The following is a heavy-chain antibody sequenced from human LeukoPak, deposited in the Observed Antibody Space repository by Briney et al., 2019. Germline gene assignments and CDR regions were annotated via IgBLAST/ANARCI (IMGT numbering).Heavy chain of an antibody. Sequence: SETLSLTCAVYGGSFSGYYWSWIRQPPGKGLEWIGVINHSGSTNYNPSLKSRVTISVDTSKNQFSLKLSSVTAADTAVYYCARVADYLRKFDYWGQGTLVTVSS. CDR2: INHSGST. D-gene: IGHD4/OR15-4a*01. J-gene: IGHJ4*02. V-gene: IGHV4-34*01. CDR1: GGSFSGYY. CDR3: ARVADYLRKFDY.